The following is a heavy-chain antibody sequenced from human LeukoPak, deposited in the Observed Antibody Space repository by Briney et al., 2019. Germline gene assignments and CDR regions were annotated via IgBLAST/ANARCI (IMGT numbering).Heavy chain of an antibody. CDR1: GYTFTGYY. CDR3: ARDASLDCSSTSCSWFDP. V-gene: IGHV1-2*04. J-gene: IGHJ5*02. Sequence: ASVNVSCKASGYTFTGYYMHWVRQAPGQGLEWMGWINPNSGGTNYAQKFQGWVTMTRDTSISTAYMELSRLGSDDTAVYYCARDASLDCSSTSCSWFDPWGQGTLVTVSS. CDR2: INPNSGGT. D-gene: IGHD2-2*01.